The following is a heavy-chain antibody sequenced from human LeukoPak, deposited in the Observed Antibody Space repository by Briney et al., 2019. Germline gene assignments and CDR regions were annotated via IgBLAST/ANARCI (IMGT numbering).Heavy chain of an antibody. J-gene: IGHJ4*02. CDR3: ARARDGYNSKIRRTFDY. CDR1: GGTFSSYA. V-gene: IGHV1-69*13. D-gene: IGHD5-24*01. CDR2: IIPIFGTA. Sequence: ASVKVSCKASGGTFSSYAISWVRQAPGQGLEWMGGIIPIFGTANYAQKFQGRVTITADESTGTAYMELSSLRSEDTAVYYCARARDGYNSKIRRTFDYWGQGTLVTVSS.